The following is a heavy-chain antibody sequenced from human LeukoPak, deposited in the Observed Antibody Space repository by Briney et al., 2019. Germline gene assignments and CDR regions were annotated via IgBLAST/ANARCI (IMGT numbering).Heavy chain of an antibody. D-gene: IGHD2-15*01. Sequence: SETLSLTCSVSGYSLTSGFHWGWIRQPPGKGLEWIGSIYHSENAYYNPSLKSRVTISVDTSKNQFSLKLSSVTAADTAVYYCARVLLAYYYYMDVWGKGTTVTVSS. J-gene: IGHJ6*03. V-gene: IGHV4-38-2*02. CDR3: ARVLLAYYYYMDV. CDR2: IYHSENA. CDR1: GYSLTSGFH.